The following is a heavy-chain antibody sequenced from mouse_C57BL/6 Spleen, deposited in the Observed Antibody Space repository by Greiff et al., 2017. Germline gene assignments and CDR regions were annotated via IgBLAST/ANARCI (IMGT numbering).Heavy chain of an antibody. CDR3: ARSTMVTTGGYFDV. J-gene: IGHJ1*03. CDR1: GFTFSSYG. D-gene: IGHD2-2*01. V-gene: IGHV5-6*01. Sequence: EVQLQQSGGDLVKPGGSLKLSCAASGFTFSSYGMSWVRQTPDKRLEWVATISSGGSYNYYPDIVKGRFTISRDNAKNTLYLQMSSLKSEDTAMYYCARSTMVTTGGYFDVWGTGTTVTVSS. CDR2: ISSGGSYN.